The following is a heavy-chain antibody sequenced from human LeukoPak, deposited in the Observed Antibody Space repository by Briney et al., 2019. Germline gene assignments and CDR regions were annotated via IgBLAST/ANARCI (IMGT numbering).Heavy chain of an antibody. CDR2: INPSGGST. J-gene: IGHJ5*02. Sequence: GASVKVSCKASGYTFTGYYMHWVRQAPEQGLEWMGIINPSGGSTSYAQKFQGRVTMTRDMSTSTDYMELSSLRSEDTAVYYCARDNSVEDTAWWFDPWGQGTLVTVSS. CDR3: ARDNSVEDTAWWFDP. V-gene: IGHV1-46*01. CDR1: GYTFTGYY. D-gene: IGHD4-23*01.